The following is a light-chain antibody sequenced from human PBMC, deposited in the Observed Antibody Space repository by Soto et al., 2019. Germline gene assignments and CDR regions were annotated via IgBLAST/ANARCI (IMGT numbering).Light chain of an antibody. CDR2: EVS. CDR1: SSDVGGYNY. CDR3: SSYTTSGTPV. Sequence: QSVLTQPASVSGSPGQTITISCTGTSSDVGGYNYLSWYQQHPGKAPKVMIYEVSNRPSGVSNRLSGSKSGNTASLTISGLQAEDEADYFCSSYTTSGTPVLGGGTTVTVL. V-gene: IGLV2-14*01. J-gene: IGLJ3*02.